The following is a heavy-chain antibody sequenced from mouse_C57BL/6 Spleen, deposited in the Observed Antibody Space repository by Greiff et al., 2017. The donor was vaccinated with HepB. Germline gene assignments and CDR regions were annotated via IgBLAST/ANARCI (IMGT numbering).Heavy chain of an antibody. Sequence: QVQLQQPGAELVKPGASVKLSCKASGYTFTSYWMHWVKQRPGQGLEWIGMIHPNSGSTNYNEKFKSKATLTVDKSSSTAYMQLSSLTSEDSAVYYCARPYYGSSYGAWFAYWGQGTLVTVSA. CDR1: GYTFTSYW. CDR2: IHPNSGST. D-gene: IGHD1-1*01. J-gene: IGHJ3*01. V-gene: IGHV1-64*01. CDR3: ARPYYGSSYGAWFAY.